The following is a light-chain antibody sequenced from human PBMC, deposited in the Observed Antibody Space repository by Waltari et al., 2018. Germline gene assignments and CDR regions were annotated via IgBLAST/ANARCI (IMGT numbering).Light chain of an antibody. CDR2: AVS. CDR3: QQYNNYHLA. Sequence: DIQLTQSPSSLSAPLGDRVTITCRASQGISSYLAWFQQKPGNAPKSPCYAVSNLQGGVPSKFSGSGSGTDFTITISIPQPEDFATYYCQQYNNYHLACGGGTKVEIK. J-gene: IGKJ4*01. CDR1: QGISSY. V-gene: IGKV1-16*02.